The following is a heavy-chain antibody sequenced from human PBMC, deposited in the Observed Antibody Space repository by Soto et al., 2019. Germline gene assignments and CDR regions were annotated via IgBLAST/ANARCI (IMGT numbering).Heavy chain of an antibody. CDR2: ISWNGGRT. Sequence: DVHLVESGGGLAQPGRSLRLSCAASGFTFDDYAMYWVRQSPGKGLEWVSVISWNGGRTAYADSVKGRFTISRDNAYNSLYLQMDSLRAEDSALYFCAKGGSASFIAPAGRDNWFDPWGQGTLVTVSS. D-gene: IGHD6-13*01. CDR3: AKGGSASFIAPAGRDNWFDP. CDR1: GFTFDDYA. V-gene: IGHV3-9*01. J-gene: IGHJ5*02.